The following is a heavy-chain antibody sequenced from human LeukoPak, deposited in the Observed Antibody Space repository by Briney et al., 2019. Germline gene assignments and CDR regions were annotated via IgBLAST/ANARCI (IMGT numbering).Heavy chain of an antibody. V-gene: IGHV3-74*01. CDR2: INSDGSST. Sequence: PGGSLRLPCAASGFTFSSSWMYWVRQAPGKGLVWVSRINSDGSSTSYADSVKGRFTISRDNAKNTLYLQMNSLRAEDMAVYYCARGLYGAFVGWGQGTLVTVSS. CDR3: ARGLYGAFVG. CDR1: GFTFSSSW. D-gene: IGHD4/OR15-4a*01. J-gene: IGHJ4*02.